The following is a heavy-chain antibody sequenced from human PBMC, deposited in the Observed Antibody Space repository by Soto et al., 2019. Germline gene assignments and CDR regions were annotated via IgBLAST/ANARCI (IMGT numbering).Heavy chain of an antibody. J-gene: IGHJ4*02. CDR1: GFTFSSYA. CDR2: ISGSGGST. V-gene: IGHV3-23*01. Sequence: GGSLTLSCAPSGFTFSSYAMRWGRQAPGKGLEWVSAISGSGGSTYYAESVKGWFTFSRDNSKNTLYLQMNSLRAEDTAVYYCANGVGSGWPFDYWGQGSLVTVSS. CDR3: ANGVGSGWPFDY. D-gene: IGHD6-19*01.